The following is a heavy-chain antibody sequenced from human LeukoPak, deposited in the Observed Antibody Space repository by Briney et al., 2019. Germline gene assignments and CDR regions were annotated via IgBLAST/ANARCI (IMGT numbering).Heavy chain of an antibody. D-gene: IGHD3-10*01. CDR3: GRGVIIATSGSDAFAS. V-gene: IGHV1-69*04. J-gene: IGHJ3*02. Sequence: ASVKVSCKASGGSFSNYAMSWVRQAPGQGPEWMGRIIPILGITDYAQKFQGRVTMTADESPSTASLELSSLRSENTTLYCGGRGVIIATSGSDAFASWGQGTMVSV. CDR1: GGSFSNYA. CDR2: IIPILGIT.